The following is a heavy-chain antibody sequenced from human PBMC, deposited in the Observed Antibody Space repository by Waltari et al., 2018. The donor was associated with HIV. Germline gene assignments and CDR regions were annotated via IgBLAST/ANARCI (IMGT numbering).Heavy chain of an antibody. CDR3: AARAHRKGRPFDY. CDR1: GASFGGYS. CDR2: IERCGLT. V-gene: IGHV4-34*01. Sequence: QVQLRQWGTKFVKPSETLSLTCAVYGASFGGYSWTSIRPSPEKGLEWIGEIERCGLTKNNPTLRHRMSTSVDAAKHQFSLNVTSATVADTSVYFCAARAHRKGRPFDYWGQGTLVTVSS. J-gene: IGHJ4*02.